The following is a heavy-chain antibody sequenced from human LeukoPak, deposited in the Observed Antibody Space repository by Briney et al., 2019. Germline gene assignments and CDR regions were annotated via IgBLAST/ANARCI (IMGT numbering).Heavy chain of an antibody. V-gene: IGHV4-39*01. CDR2: IYSNGGT. CDR3: GNFDF. J-gene: IGHJ3*01. CDR1: GGSIRSSRYY. Sequence: PSETLSLTCTVSGGSIRSSRYYWGWIRQPPGKGLEWIGSIYSNGGTYYNPSLTSRVTMSVDTSKNQFSLKLTSVTAAETAVYYCGNFDFWGQGTMVIVSS.